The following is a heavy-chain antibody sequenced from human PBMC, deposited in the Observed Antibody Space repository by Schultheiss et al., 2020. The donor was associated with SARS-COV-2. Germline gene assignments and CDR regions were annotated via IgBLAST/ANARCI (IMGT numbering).Heavy chain of an antibody. J-gene: IGHJ4*02. Sequence: GGSLRLSCAASGFTFSSYAMSWVRQAPGKGLEWVSRTNSDGNITSYADSVRGRFTISRDNAKNTLYLQMNSLRAEDTAVYYCASADFWSNYFDYWGQGTLVTVSS. CDR2: TNSDGNIT. V-gene: IGHV3-74*01. CDR3: ASADFWSNYFDY. CDR1: GFTFSSYA. D-gene: IGHD3-3*01.